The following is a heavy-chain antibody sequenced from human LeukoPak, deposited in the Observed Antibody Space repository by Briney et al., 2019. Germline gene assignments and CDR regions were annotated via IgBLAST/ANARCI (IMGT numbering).Heavy chain of an antibody. CDR1: GGTFSSYA. CDR2: IIPIFGTT. J-gene: IGHJ3*02. Sequence: SVKVSCKASGGTFSSYAISWVRQAPGQGLEWMGGIIPIFGTTNYAQKFQGRVTITTDESTSTAYMELSSLRSEDTAVYYCASAYDSSGYYTLHDAFDIWGQGTMVTVSS. D-gene: IGHD3-22*01. V-gene: IGHV1-69*05. CDR3: ASAYDSSGYYTLHDAFDI.